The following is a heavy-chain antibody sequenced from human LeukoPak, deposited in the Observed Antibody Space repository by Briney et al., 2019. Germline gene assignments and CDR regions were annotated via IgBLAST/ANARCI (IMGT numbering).Heavy chain of an antibody. V-gene: IGHV1-2*02. CDR1: GYTFTGYY. Sequence: ASVKVSCKASGYTFTGYYMHWVRQAPGQGLEWMGWINPNSGGTNYAQKFQGRVTMTRDTSISTAYMELSRLRSDDTAVYYCARDQDYGDPPDAFDIWGQGTMVTVSS. CDR3: ARDQDYGDPPDAFDI. D-gene: IGHD4-17*01. CDR2: INPNSGGT. J-gene: IGHJ3*02.